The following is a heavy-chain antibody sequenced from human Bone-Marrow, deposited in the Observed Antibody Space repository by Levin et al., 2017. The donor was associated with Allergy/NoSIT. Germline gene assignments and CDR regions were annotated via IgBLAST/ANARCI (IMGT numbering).Heavy chain of an antibody. CDR2: IKQDGSEK. Sequence: RTGGSLRLSCAASGFTFSSYWMSWVRQAPGKGLEWVANIKQDGSEKYYVDSVKGRFTISRDNAKNSLYLQMNSLRAEDTAVYYCARALPDSSSWYGKYFDLWGRGTLVTVSS. D-gene: IGHD6-13*01. V-gene: IGHV3-7*04. CDR1: GFTFSSYW. J-gene: IGHJ2*01. CDR3: ARALPDSSSWYGKYFDL.